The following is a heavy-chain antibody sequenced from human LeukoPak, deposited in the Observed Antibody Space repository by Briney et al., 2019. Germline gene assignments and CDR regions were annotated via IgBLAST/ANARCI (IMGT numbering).Heavy chain of an antibody. V-gene: IGHV3-23*01. CDR1: GFTFSSYA. J-gene: IGHJ4*02. CDR3: AKGPAVTTDFDY. Sequence: GGSLRLSCAASGFTFSSYAMSWVRQAPGKGLDWVSAISGSGGSTYYADSVKGRFTISRDNSKNTLYLQMNSLRAEDTAVYYCAKGPAVTTDFDYWGQGTLVPASS. D-gene: IGHD4-17*01. CDR2: ISGSGGST.